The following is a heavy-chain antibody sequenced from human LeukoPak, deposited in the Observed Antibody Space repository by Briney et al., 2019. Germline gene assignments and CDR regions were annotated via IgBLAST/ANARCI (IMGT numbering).Heavy chain of an antibody. J-gene: IGHJ4*02. CDR2: INYSGST. V-gene: IGHV4-34*01. Sequence: SETLSLTCAVYGGSFSGYYWSWIRQPPGKGLEWIGEINYSGSTNYNPSLKSRVTISVDTSKNQFSLKLSSVTAADTAVYYCARHGNYYGSGSYYWGQGTLVTVSS. D-gene: IGHD3-10*01. CDR1: GGSFSGYY. CDR3: ARHGNYYGSGSYY.